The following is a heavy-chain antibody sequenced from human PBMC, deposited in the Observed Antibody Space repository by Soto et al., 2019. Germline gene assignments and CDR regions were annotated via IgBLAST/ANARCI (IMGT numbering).Heavy chain of an antibody. CDR3: ARCFTFIWGSYRYAANNYFDY. Sequence: SETLSLTCAVYGGSFSGYYWSWIRQPPGKGLEWIGEINHSGSTNYNPSLKSRVTISVDTSKNQFSLKLSSVTAADTAVYYFARCFTFIWGSYRYAANNYFDYWGQGTLVTVSS. CDR1: GGSFSGYY. J-gene: IGHJ4*02. D-gene: IGHD3-16*02. V-gene: IGHV4-34*01. CDR2: INHSGST.